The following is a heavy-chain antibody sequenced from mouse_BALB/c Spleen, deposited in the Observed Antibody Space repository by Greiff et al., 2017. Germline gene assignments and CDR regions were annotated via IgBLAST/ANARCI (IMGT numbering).Heavy chain of an antibody. CDR2: IYPGDGDT. V-gene: IGHV1-87*01. J-gene: IGHJ2*01. CDR3: ARNGGSSYYFDY. CDR1: GYTFTSYW. Sequence: QVQLQQSGAELARPGASVKLSCKASGYTFTSYWMQWVKQRPGQGLEWIGAIYPGDGDTRYTQKFKGKATLTADKSSSTAYMQLSSLASEDSAVYYCARNGGSSYYFDYWGQGTTLTVSS. D-gene: IGHD1-1*01.